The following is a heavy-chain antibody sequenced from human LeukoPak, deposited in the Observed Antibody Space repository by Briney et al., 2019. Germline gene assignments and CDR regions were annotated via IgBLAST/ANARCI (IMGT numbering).Heavy chain of an antibody. CDR2: ISAYNGNT. J-gene: IGHJ5*02. D-gene: IGHD3-10*01. CDR3: ARGGRCFGELFVPTENWFDP. CDR1: GYTFTSYG. Sequence: ASVKVSCKASGYTFTSYGISWVRQAPGQGLEWMGWISAYNGNTNYAQKLQGRVTMTTDTSTSTAYMELRSLRSDDTAVYYCARGGRCFGELFVPTENWFDPWGQGTLVTVSS. V-gene: IGHV1-18*01.